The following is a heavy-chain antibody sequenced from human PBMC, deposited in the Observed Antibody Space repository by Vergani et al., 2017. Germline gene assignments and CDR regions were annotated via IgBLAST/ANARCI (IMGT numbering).Heavy chain of an antibody. CDR1: GFTFDDYT. Sequence: EVQLVESGGVVVQPGGSLRLSCAASGFTFDDYTMHWVRQGPGKGLEWVSLISWDGGSTYYADSVKGRFTISRDNSKNSLYLQMNSLRTEDTALYYYAKDISGWPEYYYYYYGMDVWGQGTTVTVSS. CDR3: AKDISGWPEYYYYYYGMDV. D-gene: IGHD6-19*01. J-gene: IGHJ6*02. CDR2: ISWDGGST. V-gene: IGHV3-43*01.